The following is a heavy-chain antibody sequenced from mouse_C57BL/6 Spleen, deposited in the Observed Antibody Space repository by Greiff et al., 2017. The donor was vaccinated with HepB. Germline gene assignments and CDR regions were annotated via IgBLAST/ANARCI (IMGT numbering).Heavy chain of an antibody. CDR2: INPNNGGT. CDR3: ARWDYYGSSRVWYFDV. V-gene: IGHV1-18*01. CDR1: GYTFTDYN. Sequence: VQLQQSGPELVKPGASVKIPCKASGYTFTDYNMDWVKQSHGKSLEWIGDINPNNGGTIYNQKFKGKATLTVDKSSSTAYMELRSLTSEDTAVYYCARWDYYGSSRVWYFDVWGTGTTVTVSS. D-gene: IGHD1-1*01. J-gene: IGHJ1*03.